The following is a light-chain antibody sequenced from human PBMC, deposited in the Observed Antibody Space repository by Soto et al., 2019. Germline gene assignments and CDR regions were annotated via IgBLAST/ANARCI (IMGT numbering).Light chain of an antibody. CDR1: QGISTL. CDR2: ESS. CDR3: QHFKSFPIT. J-gene: IGKJ5*01. V-gene: IGKV1-13*02. Sequence: AIQLTQSPSSLSAYVGDRGTITCRASQGISTLLAWYQQKPGKAPKVLIYESSLLQSGVPSRFSGSGSGTDFTLTISSLQPEDFATYYCQHFKSFPITFGQGTRLEIK.